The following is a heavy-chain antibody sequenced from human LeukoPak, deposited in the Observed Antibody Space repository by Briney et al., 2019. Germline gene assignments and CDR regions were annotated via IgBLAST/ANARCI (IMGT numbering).Heavy chain of an antibody. CDR3: ARNARYNWFDP. CDR2: IHYSGST. V-gene: IGHV4-61*01. Sequence: SETLSLTCTVSGYSISSDYYWSWIRQSPGKGLEWIGFIHYSGSTNYNPSLKSRVTISLDTSKNQFSLKLSSVTAADTAVYYCARNARYNWFDPWGQGTLVSVSS. J-gene: IGHJ5*02. CDR1: GYSISSDYY.